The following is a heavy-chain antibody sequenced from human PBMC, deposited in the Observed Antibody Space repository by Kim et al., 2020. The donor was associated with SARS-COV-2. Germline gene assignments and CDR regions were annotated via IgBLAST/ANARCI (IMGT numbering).Heavy chain of an antibody. CDR3: ARRGYSYGSYYFDY. Sequence: SPSLKRRLTITKDTSKNQVVLTMTNMDPVDTATYYCARRGYSYGSYYFDYWGQGTLVTVSS. D-gene: IGHD5-18*01. J-gene: IGHJ4*02. V-gene: IGHV2-5*01.